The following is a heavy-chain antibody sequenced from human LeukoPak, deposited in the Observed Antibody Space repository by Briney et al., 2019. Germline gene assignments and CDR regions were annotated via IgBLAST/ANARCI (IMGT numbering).Heavy chain of an antibody. V-gene: IGHV1-69*13. J-gene: IGHJ1*01. CDR1: GGTVSRYP. CDR3: ASGWVEVSSFQH. Sequence: SVKVSCKASGGTVSRYPISWVRQAPGQGLEWMGGIIPIFGTANYAQKFQGRVTITADESTSTAYMELSSLRSDDTAVYYCASGWVEVSSFQHWGQGTLVTVSS. D-gene: IGHD2-15*01. CDR2: IIPIFGTA.